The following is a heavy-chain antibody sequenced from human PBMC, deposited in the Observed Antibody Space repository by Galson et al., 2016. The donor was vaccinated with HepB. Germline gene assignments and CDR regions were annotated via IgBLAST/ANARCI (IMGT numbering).Heavy chain of an antibody. V-gene: IGHV1-2*02. Sequence: SVKVSCKASAYTFTAYYIHWVRQAPGQGLEWMGWINPNSSGTNSAQNFQGRVTLTRNTSTSTAYMDLTRLGSDDTAVYLCARRSSSPAGAFDLWGQGTLVTVSS. D-gene: IGHD6-6*01. J-gene: IGHJ3*01. CDR2: INPNSSGT. CDR3: ARRSSSPAGAFDL. CDR1: AYTFTAYY.